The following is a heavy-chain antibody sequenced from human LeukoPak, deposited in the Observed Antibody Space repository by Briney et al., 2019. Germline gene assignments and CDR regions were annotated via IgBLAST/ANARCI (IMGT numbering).Heavy chain of an antibody. CDR1: GFTFSSYG. CDR2: IWYDGSNK. J-gene: IGHJ4*02. Sequence: EGSLRLSCAASGFTFSSYGMHWVRQASGKGLEWVAVIWYDGSNKYYADSVKGRFTICRDNSKNTLYLQMNSLRAEDTAVYYCARGGSSWQIDYWGQGTLVTVSS. D-gene: IGHD6-13*01. V-gene: IGHV3-33*01. CDR3: ARGGSSWQIDY.